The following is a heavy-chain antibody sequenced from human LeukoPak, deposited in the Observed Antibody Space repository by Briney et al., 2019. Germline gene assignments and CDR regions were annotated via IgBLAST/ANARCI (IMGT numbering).Heavy chain of an antibody. Sequence: ASVKVSCKASGDSVTNYAFTWVRQAPGQGLEWRGWITSFNGNTNYPQKFQGRVTMTADTSTSTVYMELSSLRSEDTAVYYCARARRLSSGFDLWGRGTLVTVSS. CDR2: ITSFNGNT. J-gene: IGHJ2*01. CDR3: ARARRLSSGFDL. D-gene: IGHD3-16*01. V-gene: IGHV1-18*01. CDR1: GDSVTNYA.